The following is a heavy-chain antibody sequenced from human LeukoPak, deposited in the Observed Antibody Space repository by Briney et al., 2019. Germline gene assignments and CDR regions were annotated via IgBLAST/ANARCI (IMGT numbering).Heavy chain of an antibody. V-gene: IGHV1-2*02. Sequence: ASVKVSCKASGYTFTGYYVHWVRQAPGQGLQWMGYLNPKTGDTKYAQKLLDRVTMTRDASISTAYMELSGLRSDDTAVYYCAREGPYNSSSDFDYWGQGTLVTVSS. J-gene: IGHJ4*02. D-gene: IGHD3-22*01. CDR2: LNPKTGDT. CDR1: GYTFTGYY. CDR3: AREGPYNSSSDFDY.